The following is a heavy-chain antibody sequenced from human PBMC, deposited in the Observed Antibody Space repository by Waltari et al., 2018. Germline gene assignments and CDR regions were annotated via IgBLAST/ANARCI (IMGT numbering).Heavy chain of an antibody. J-gene: IGHJ4*02. CDR3: ATSGPSGWYHYFDY. CDR2: FDPEDGET. CDR1: GYTRHDLA. D-gene: IGHD6-19*01. Sequence: QAQLVQSGAEGKKPGASVQVSCKVAGYTRHDLAMHWVRQAPGKGLEWMGGFDPEDGETIYAQKFQVRVTMTEYTSTDSAYMELSSLRSEDTAVYYCATSGPSGWYHYFDYWGQGTLVTVSS. V-gene: IGHV1-24*01.